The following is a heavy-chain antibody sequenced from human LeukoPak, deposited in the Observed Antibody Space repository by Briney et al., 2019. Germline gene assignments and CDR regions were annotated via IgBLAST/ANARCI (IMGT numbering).Heavy chain of an antibody. D-gene: IGHD3-10*01. J-gene: IGHJ5*02. CDR1: GFTFSSYA. V-gene: IGHV3-23*01. CDR2: ISGNGDST. Sequence: GGSLRLSCAASGFTFSSYAMSWVRQAPGKGLEWVSAISGNGDSTYYADSVKGRFTIISKDVSKNILYLQMNNLTPEDTGVYYCVAAGLGVAHWLDPWGQGTLVIVSS. CDR3: VAAGLGVAHWLDP.